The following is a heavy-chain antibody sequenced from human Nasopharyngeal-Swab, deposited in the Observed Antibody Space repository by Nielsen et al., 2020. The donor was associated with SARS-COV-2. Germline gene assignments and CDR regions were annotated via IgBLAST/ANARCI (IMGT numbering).Heavy chain of an antibody. V-gene: IGHV3-48*03. CDR2: ISSSGSTI. CDR1: GFIFSSYE. J-gene: IGHJ6*02. Sequence: GESLKISCAASGFIFSSYEMNWVRQAPGKGLEWVSYISSSGSTIYYADSVKGRFTISRDNAKNSLYLQMNSLRAEDTAVYYCARLGTESYHYYSLDVWGQGTTVTVSS. D-gene: IGHD1-1*01. CDR3: ARLGTESYHYYSLDV.